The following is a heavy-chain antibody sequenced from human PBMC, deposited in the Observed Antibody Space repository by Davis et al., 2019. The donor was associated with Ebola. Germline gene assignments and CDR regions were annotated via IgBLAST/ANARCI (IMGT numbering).Heavy chain of an antibody. J-gene: IGHJ4*02. CDR3: AREGPITIFGVVIGYYFDY. CDR1: GFTFSSYS. D-gene: IGHD3-3*01. CDR2: ISYDGSNK. Sequence: GESLKISCAASGFTFSSYSMNWVRQAPGKGLEWVAVISYDGSNKYYADSVKGRFTISRDNSKNTLYLQMNSLRAEDTAVYYCAREGPITIFGVVIGYYFDYWGQGTLVTVSS. V-gene: IGHV3-30*03.